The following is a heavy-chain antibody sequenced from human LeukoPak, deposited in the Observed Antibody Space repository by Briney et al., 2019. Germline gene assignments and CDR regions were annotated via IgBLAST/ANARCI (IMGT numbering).Heavy chain of an antibody. CDR1: GYIFTSYG. J-gene: IGHJ4*02. Sequence: ASVKVSCKASGYIFTSYGLTWVRQAPGQGLEWMGWISAYNDNTNYAQKLQGRVTMTTDTSTSTAYMELRSLRSDDTAVYYCARVRTYYDSSETIDYWGQGTLVTVSS. CDR2: ISAYNDNT. CDR3: ARVRTYYDSSETIDY. D-gene: IGHD3-22*01. V-gene: IGHV1-18*01.